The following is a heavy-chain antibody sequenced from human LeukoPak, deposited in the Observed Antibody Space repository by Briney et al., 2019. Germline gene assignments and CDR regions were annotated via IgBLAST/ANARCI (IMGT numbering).Heavy chain of an antibody. J-gene: IGHJ4*02. V-gene: IGHV4-4*07. CDR2: XXXXGST. D-gene: IGHD2-2*01. CDR3: ARAKDYCSSTSCYIGGEWGLDY. Sequence: SETLSLTCTVSGGSISSYYWSWIRQPAGKGLXXXXXXXXXGSTNYNPSLKSRVTMSVDTSKNQFSLKLSSVTAADTAVYYCARAKDYCSSTSCYIGGEWGLDYWGQGTLVTVSS. CDR1: GGSISSYY.